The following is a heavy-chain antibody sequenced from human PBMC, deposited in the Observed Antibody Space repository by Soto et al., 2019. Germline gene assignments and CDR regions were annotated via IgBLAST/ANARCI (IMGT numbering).Heavy chain of an antibody. J-gene: IGHJ4*02. CDR1: GGSISTTNR. D-gene: IGHD2-15*01. CDR2: VYDSGDS. V-gene: IGHV4-4*02. CDR3: ARRRRKPGYCYGSGCYHFDY. Sequence: QVQLQESGPGQVKPSGTLSLTCDVSGGSISTTNRWSWVRHSPGKGLEWIGEVYDSGDSNYNPSRSSRLTISVNKSNNQFFMNLSSVAAADTSVYYCARRRRKPGYCYGSGCYHFDYWGQGALVTVSS.